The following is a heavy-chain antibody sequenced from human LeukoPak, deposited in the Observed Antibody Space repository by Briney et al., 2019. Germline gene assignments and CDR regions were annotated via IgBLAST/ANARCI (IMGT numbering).Heavy chain of an antibody. CDR3: TTESPAHVFFDY. J-gene: IGHJ4*02. Sequence: GGSLRVSCAASGFTLSNVWMSWVRQAPGKGLEWVGRIKSKTEGGTTDYAAPVKGRVTISRDDSKNTLYLQINSLKTEDTALYYCTTESPAHVFFDYWGRGTLVTVSS. CDR2: IKSKTEGGTT. CDR1: GFTLSNVW. V-gene: IGHV3-15*01.